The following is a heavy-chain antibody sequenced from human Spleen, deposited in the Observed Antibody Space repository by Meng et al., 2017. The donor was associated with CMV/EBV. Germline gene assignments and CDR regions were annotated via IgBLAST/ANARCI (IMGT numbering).Heavy chain of an antibody. J-gene: IGHJ4*02. CDR3: AHYSFSIAAAGHSDY. CDR2: IYWDDDK. Sequence: QYTLKESVPTVVKPTQTHKLTCTFSGFSLRTSGVGVGWIRQPPGKALEWLALIYWDDDKRYSPSLKTRLNITKDTSKNRVVLTMTNMDPVDTGTYYCAHYSFSIAAAGHSDYWGQGTLVTVSS. D-gene: IGHD6-13*01. V-gene: IGHV2-5*02. CDR1: GFSLRTSGVG.